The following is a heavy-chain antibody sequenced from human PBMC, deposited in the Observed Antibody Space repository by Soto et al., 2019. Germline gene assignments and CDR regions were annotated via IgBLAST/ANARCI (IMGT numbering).Heavy chain of an antibody. CDR3: VGRLTSIYNYFDS. Sequence: KASETLSLTCAVYGGSFSGYYWTWIRQPPGKGLEWIGEINRSGSTNYKPSLRGRATISVDTSKNQVSLKLSSVTAADTAIYYCVGRLTSIYNYFDSWGQGTQVTVSS. CDR1: GGSFSGYY. CDR2: INRSGST. V-gene: IGHV4-34*01. D-gene: IGHD2-8*01. J-gene: IGHJ4*02.